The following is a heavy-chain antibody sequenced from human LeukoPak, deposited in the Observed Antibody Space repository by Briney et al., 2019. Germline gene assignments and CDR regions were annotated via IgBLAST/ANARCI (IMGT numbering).Heavy chain of an antibody. J-gene: IGHJ4*02. CDR2: IIPIFGTA. Sequence: ASVKVSCKASGGTFSSYAISWVRQAPGQGLEWMGGIIPIFGTANYAQKFQGRVTITADESTSTAYMELSRLRSEDTAVYYCARDPGYSGYEYYFDYWGQGTLVTVSS. V-gene: IGHV1-69*13. CDR1: GGTFSSYA. CDR3: ARDPGYSGYEYYFDY. D-gene: IGHD5-12*01.